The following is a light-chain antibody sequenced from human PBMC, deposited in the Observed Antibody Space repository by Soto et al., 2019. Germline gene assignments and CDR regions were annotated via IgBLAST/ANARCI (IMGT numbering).Light chain of an antibody. Sequence: IVLTQSPGTLSLSPGERATLSCRASQSVSSSYLAWYKQKPGQAPRLLIYGASSRATGIPDRFSGSGSGTDFTLAIRRLEPEDFAVYYCQQYGSSPAVTFGGGTKVEIK. CDR3: QQYGSSPAVT. J-gene: IGKJ4*01. CDR1: QSVSSSY. V-gene: IGKV3-20*01. CDR2: GAS.